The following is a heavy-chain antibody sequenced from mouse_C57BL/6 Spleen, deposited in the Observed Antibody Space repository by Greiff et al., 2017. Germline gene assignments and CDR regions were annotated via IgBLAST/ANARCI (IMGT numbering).Heavy chain of an antibody. V-gene: IGHV1-7*01. J-gene: IGHJ4*01. CDR1: GYTFTSYW. D-gene: IGHD1-1*01. Sequence: VQLQESGAELAKPGASVKLSCKASGYTFTSYWMHWVKQRPGQGLEWIGYINPSSGYTKYNQKFKDKATLTADKSSSTAYMQLSSLTYEDSAVYYCARQTTVVARAMDYWGQGTSVTVSS. CDR3: ARQTTVVARAMDY. CDR2: INPSSGYT.